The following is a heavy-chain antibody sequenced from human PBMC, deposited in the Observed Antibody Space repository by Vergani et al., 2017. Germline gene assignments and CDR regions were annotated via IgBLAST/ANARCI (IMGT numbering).Heavy chain of an antibody. Sequence: QVQLQQWGAGLLKPSETLSLTCAVYGGSFSGYYWSWIRQPPGKGLEWIGEINHSGSTNYNPSLKSRVTISVDTSKNQFSLKLSSVTAADTAVYYCARGRGNCSSTSCYQDYWGQGTLVTVSS. CDR2: INHSGST. V-gene: IGHV4-34*01. CDR1: GGSFSGYY. CDR3: ARGRGNCSSTSCYQDY. D-gene: IGHD2-2*01. J-gene: IGHJ4*02.